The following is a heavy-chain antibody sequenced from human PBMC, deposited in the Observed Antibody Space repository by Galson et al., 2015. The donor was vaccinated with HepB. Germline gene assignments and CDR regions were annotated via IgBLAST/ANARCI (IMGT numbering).Heavy chain of an antibody. CDR2: IGASATYT. CDR3: ARVAASDYGDHAHFDY. CDR1: GFTFSDYY. J-gene: IGHJ4*02. V-gene: IGHV3-11*06. D-gene: IGHD4-17*01. Sequence: SLRLSCAASGFTFSDYYMTWIRQAPGKGLEWLSYIGASATYTNYADSVKGRFTISRDNAKNSLYLQMNSLTAEDTAVLYCARVAASDYGDHAHFDYWGQGTLVTVSS.